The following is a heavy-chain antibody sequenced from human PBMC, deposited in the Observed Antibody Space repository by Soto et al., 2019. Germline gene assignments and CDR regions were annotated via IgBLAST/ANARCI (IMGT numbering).Heavy chain of an antibody. Sequence: TSETLSLTCAVYGGSFSGYYWSWIRQPPGKGLEWIGEINHSGSTNYNPSLKSRVTISVDTSKNQFSLKLSSVTAADTAVYYCARGSDKGRLVRYYYGMDVWGQGTTVTVSS. D-gene: IGHD6-19*01. CDR1: GGSFSGYY. CDR3: ARGSDKGRLVRYYYGMDV. V-gene: IGHV4-34*01. J-gene: IGHJ6*02. CDR2: INHSGST.